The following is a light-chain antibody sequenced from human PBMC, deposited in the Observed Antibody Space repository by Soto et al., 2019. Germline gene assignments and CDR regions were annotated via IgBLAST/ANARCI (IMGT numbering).Light chain of an antibody. Sequence: EIVLTQSPGTLSLSPGERATLFCRASQSVSSSYLAWYQQKPDQAPGLRIYGASSRTTGIPERFSGSGSGTDFSLTISILEPGDLAVYHCQQYGSSPPYTFGQGTKLEIK. V-gene: IGKV3-20*01. CDR3: QQYGSSPPYT. CDR1: QSVSSSY. CDR2: GAS. J-gene: IGKJ2*01.